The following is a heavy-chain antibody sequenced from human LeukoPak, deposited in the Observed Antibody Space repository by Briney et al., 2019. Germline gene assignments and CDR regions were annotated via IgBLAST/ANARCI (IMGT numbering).Heavy chain of an antibody. D-gene: IGHD1-1*01. J-gene: IGHJ4*02. CDR3: ARGLQLERRGPYYFDY. Sequence: GGSLRLSCAASGFTFSSYAMSWVRQAAGKGLEWVSAISGSGGSTYYADSVKGRFTISRDNSKNTLYLQMNSLRAEDTAVYYCARGLQLERRGPYYFDYWGQGTLVTVSS. CDR2: ISGSGGST. V-gene: IGHV3-23*01. CDR1: GFTFSSYA.